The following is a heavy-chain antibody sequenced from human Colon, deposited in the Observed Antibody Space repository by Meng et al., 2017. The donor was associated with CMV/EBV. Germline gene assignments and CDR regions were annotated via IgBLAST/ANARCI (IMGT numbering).Heavy chain of an antibody. V-gene: IGHV1-8*02. Sequence: ASVKVSCKASGYTFTGDYIHWVRQATGQGLEWMGWMNTNSGNTGYAQKFQGRVTMTRNTSISTAYMELSSLRSEDTAVYYCATYPFDYWGQGTLVTVSS. J-gene: IGHJ4*02. CDR3: ATYPFDY. CDR1: GYTFTGDY. CDR2: MNTNSGNT.